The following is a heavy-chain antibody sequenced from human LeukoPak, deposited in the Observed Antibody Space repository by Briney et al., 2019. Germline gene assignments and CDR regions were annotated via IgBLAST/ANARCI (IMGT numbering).Heavy chain of an antibody. CDR3: ENGSSKVAGTAIGY. D-gene: IGHD6-19*01. CDR1: GFTFSSYA. Sequence: QPGASLRLSCAASGFTFSSYAMSWVRQAPGKVLEGVSAISGSGGSTYYADSVKGRFTISRDNYKNTLYLKMNSLRAEDTVVYYCENGSSKVAGTAIGYWGQGTLVTVSS. V-gene: IGHV3-23*01. CDR2: ISGSGGST. J-gene: IGHJ4*02.